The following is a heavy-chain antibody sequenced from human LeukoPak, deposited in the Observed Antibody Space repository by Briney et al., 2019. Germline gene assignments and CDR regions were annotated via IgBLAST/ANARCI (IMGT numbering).Heavy chain of an antibody. J-gene: IGHJ4*02. Sequence: GGSLRLSCAASGFTFSSYAMSWVRQAPGKGLEWVSAISGSGGSTYYADSVKGRFTISRDNAKNSLYLQMNSLRAEDTAVYYCARHPYAYYFDYWGQGTLVTVSS. CDR3: ARHPYAYYFDY. CDR2: ISGSGGST. D-gene: IGHD3-16*01. V-gene: IGHV3-23*01. CDR1: GFTFSSYA.